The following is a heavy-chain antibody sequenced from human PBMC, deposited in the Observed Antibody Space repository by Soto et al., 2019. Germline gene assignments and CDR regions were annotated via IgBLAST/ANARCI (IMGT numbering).Heavy chain of an antibody. Sequence: QVQLQESGPGLVKPSQTLSLTCTVSGGSISSGGYYWHWIRQHPGKGLEWIGYIYYSGSTYYNPSLQSRITMSLDASKNQFSLKLSAVTAEDTAVYYCATCHDYRGVGMDVWGQGTTVTVSS. J-gene: IGHJ6*02. D-gene: IGHD4-4*01. CDR3: ATCHDYRGVGMDV. CDR2: IYYSGST. CDR1: GGSISSGGYY. V-gene: IGHV4-31*03.